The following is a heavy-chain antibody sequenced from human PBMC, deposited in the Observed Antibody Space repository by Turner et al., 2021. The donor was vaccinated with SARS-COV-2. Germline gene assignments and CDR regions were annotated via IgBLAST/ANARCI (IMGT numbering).Heavy chain of an antibody. V-gene: IGHV3-21*01. D-gene: IGHD1-1*01. CDR3: ARGSPGEDFYYYGMGV. CDR1: EFTFGSYI. Sequence: EEQLVESGGGLVKPGGSLRLSCSASEFTFGSYIMNWVRQAPGKGLEWFSSISSSSSYIYYSDSVKGRFTSSRDNAKDSLYLQMNSLRAEDTAVYYCARGSPGEDFYYYGMGVWGQGTTVTVSS. J-gene: IGHJ6*02. CDR2: ISSSSSYI.